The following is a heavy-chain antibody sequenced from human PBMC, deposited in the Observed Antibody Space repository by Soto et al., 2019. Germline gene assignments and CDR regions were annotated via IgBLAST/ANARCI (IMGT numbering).Heavy chain of an antibody. CDR1: GGTFSSYA. CDR2: ISGFNGNT. V-gene: IGHV1-18*01. J-gene: IGHJ4*01. Sequence: ASVKVSCKASGGTFSSYAISWVRQAPGQGLEWMGWISGFNGNTHYAQKFQGRVTMTADTSTSTAHMELRSLTSDDTAVYYCARDPNYYDSSGLPPIADWGPGTLVTVSS. CDR3: ARDPNYYDSSGLPPIAD. D-gene: IGHD3-22*01.